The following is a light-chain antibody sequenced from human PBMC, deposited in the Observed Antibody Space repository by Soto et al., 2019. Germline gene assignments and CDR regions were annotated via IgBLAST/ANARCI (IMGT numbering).Light chain of an antibody. CDR2: GAS. V-gene: IGKV3-20*01. CDR1: QSITSSY. J-gene: IGKJ2*01. CDR3: QLYDSSSYT. Sequence: EIVLTQSPGTLSLSPGERATLSCRASQSITSSYLALYQQKPGQAPRLLIYGASRRATDIPDRFSGSGSGTDFTLTISRLEPEDFAVYYCQLYDSSSYTFGQGTKVDIK.